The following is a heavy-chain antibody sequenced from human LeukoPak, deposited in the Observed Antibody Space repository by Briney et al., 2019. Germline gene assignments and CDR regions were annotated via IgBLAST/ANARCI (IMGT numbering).Heavy chain of an antibody. V-gene: IGHV1-69*05. D-gene: IGHD2-15*01. CDR1: GGTFSSYA. Sequence: GASVKVSYKASGGTFSSYAISRVRQAPGQGLEGIGGIFPIFGTANYAQKFQGRVTITKDESKSTAYMELSSLRSEDAAVYYCARAGYCSGGSCYNWFDPWGQGNLVTVSS. J-gene: IGHJ5*02. CDR2: IFPIFGTA. CDR3: ARAGYCSGGSCYNWFDP.